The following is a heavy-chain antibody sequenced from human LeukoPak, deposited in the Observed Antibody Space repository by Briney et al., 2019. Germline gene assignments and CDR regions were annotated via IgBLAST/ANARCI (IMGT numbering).Heavy chain of an antibody. CDR2: INPNSGGT. D-gene: IGHD3-16*02. CDR1: GYTFTGYY. Sequence: ASVKVPCKASGYTFTGYYMHWVRQAPGQGLEWMGWINPNSGGTNYAQKFQGRVTMTRDTSISTAYMELSRLRSDDTAVYYCARDRYSGPTGENWFDPWGQGTLVTVSS. V-gene: IGHV1-2*02. J-gene: IGHJ5*02. CDR3: ARDRYSGPTGENWFDP.